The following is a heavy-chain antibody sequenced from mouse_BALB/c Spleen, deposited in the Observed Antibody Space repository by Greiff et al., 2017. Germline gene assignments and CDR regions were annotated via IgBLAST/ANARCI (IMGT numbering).Heavy chain of an antibody. CDR3: AREAITTVVAPFDY. D-gene: IGHD1-1*01. CDR1: GDSITSGY. Sequence: EVQLVESGPSLVKPSQTLSLTCSVTGDSITSGYWNWIRKFPGNKLEYMGYISYSGSTYYNPSLKSRISITRDTSKNQYYLQLNSVTTEDTATYYCAREAITTVVAPFDYWGQGTTLTVSS. J-gene: IGHJ2*01. V-gene: IGHV3-8*02. CDR2: ISYSGST.